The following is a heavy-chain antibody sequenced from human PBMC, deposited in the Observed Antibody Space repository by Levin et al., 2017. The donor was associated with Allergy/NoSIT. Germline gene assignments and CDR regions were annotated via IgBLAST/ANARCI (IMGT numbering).Heavy chain of an antibody. Sequence: GESLKISCAASGFTFSSYAMHWVRQAPGKGLEYVSAISSNGGSTYYANSVKGRFTISRDNSKNTLYLQMGSLRAEDMAVYYCARGEDYGSGSYTYWGQGTLVTVSS. V-gene: IGHV3-64*01. J-gene: IGHJ4*02. CDR1: GFTFSSYA. CDR3: ARGEDYGSGSYTY. CDR2: ISSNGGST. D-gene: IGHD3-10*01.